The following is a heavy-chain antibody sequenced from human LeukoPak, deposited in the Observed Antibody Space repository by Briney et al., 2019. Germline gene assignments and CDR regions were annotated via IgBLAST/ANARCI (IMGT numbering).Heavy chain of an antibody. CDR2: IYHSGST. D-gene: IGHD3-3*01. CDR1: GYSISSGYY. CDR3: ARQFVGYDFWSGYYPHYYYYMDV. Sequence: SETLSLTCAVSGYSISSGYYWGWIRQPPGKGLEWIGSIYHSGSTYYNPSLKSRVTISVDTSKNQFSLKLSSVTAADTAVYYCARQFVGYDFWSGYYPHYYYYMDVWGKGTTVTVSS. J-gene: IGHJ6*03. V-gene: IGHV4-38-2*01.